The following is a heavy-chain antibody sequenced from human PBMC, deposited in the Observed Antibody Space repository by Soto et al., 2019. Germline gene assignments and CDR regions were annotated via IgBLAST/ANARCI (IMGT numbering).Heavy chain of an antibody. CDR1: GFTFSSYA. CDR2: ISYDGSDK. V-gene: IGHV3-30-3*01. J-gene: IGHJ4*02. Sequence: GGSLRLSCAASGFTFSSYAMHWVRQAPGKGLEWVALISYDGSDKDYADSVKGRFTISRDNSKNTLYLQMNSLRAEDTAVYYCARGRYYFDYWGQGTLVTVSS. CDR3: ARGRYYFDY.